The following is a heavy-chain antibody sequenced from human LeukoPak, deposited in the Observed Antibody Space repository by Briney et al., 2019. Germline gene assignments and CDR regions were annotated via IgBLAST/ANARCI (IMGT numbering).Heavy chain of an antibody. J-gene: IGHJ4*02. V-gene: IGHV3-21*01. CDR3: ARSRGPPTHFDY. Sequence: PGGSLRLSCGASGFPFSSHRMDWVRQAPEKGLEWVSSISSGNDYIYYADPVMGRFTISRDNAKNPLFLQMDRLRAEDTAVYYCARSRGPPTHFDYWGQGTLVTVSS. CDR2: ISSGNDYI. D-gene: IGHD6-25*01. CDR1: GFPFSSHR.